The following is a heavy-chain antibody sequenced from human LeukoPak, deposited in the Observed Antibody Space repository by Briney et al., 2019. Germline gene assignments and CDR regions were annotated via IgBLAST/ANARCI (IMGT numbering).Heavy chain of an antibody. CDR1: GFTVSANY. V-gene: IGHV3-66*01. J-gene: IGHJ4*02. CDR3: ARRYITGWHMDY. Sequence: GGSLRLSCADSGFTVSANYMTWVRQAPGKGLEWVSVIYSAGDTYYAASVKGRFSISRDNSISTLYLQMNSLRAEDTALSYCARRYITGWHMDYWGQGTLVTVSS. D-gene: IGHD6-19*01. CDR2: IYSAGDT.